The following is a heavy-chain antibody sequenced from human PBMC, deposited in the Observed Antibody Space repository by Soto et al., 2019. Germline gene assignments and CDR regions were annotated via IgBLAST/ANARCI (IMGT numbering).Heavy chain of an antibody. CDR3: ATANWNAYYFDY. Sequence: SETLSLTCTVSGGSISSGGYYWSWIRQHPGKGLEWIGYIYYSGSTYYNPSLKSRVTISVDTSKNQFSLKLSSVTAADTAVYYCATANWNAYYFDYWGQGTLVTVSS. CDR1: GGSISSGGYY. V-gene: IGHV4-31*03. CDR2: IYYSGST. J-gene: IGHJ4*02. D-gene: IGHD1-20*01.